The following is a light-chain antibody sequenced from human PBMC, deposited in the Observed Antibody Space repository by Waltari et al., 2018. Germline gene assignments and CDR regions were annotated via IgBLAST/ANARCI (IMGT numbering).Light chain of an antibody. CDR3: QHFKTYPIT. V-gene: IGKV1-13*02. Sequence: IQLTQSPSSLSASVGDRVTIACRATQDINNDLDWYQQKPWKAPKLLIYYASSLQSGVPSRFSGSGSGTDFTLTISSLQPEDFATYHCQHFKTYPITFGQGTRLEIK. J-gene: IGKJ5*01. CDR1: QDINND. CDR2: YAS.